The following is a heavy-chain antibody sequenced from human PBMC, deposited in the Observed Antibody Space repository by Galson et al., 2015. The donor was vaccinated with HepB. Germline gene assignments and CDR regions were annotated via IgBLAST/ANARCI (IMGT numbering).Heavy chain of an antibody. CDR3: VWRSDYFDSSGYPTPYFDY. V-gene: IGHV1-18*01. CDR1: GYTFKTYG. J-gene: IGHJ4*02. CDR2: ISADNGDT. Sequence: SVKVSCKASGYTFKTYGATWVRQAPGQGLEWMGWISADNGDTEYAQQVQGRLTMTTDTSTSTTYMELRSLTSDDTAVYFCVWRSDYFDSSGYPTPYFDYWGQGTLVTVSS. D-gene: IGHD3-22*01.